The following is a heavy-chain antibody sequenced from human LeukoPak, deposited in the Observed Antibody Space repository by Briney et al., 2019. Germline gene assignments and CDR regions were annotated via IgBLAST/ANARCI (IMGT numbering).Heavy chain of an antibody. CDR1: GFTFSSYW. Sequence: GGSLRLSCAASGFTFSSYWMSWVRQAPGKGLEWVANIKQDGSEKYYVDSVKGRFTISRDNAKNSLYLQMNSLRAEDTAVYYCARSDYGGYCSGGSCLLHYWGQGTLVTVSS. V-gene: IGHV3-7*01. CDR2: IKQDGSEK. CDR3: ARSDYGGYCSGGSCLLHY. J-gene: IGHJ4*02. D-gene: IGHD2-15*01.